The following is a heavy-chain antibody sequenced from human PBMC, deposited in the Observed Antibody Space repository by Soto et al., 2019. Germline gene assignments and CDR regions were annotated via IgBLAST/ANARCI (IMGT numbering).Heavy chain of an antibody. J-gene: IGHJ5*02. CDR2: IYHSGST. CDR3: ARVPDR. V-gene: IGHV4-30-2*01. CDR1: GVSISSGGYS. Sequence: HLQLQESGSGLVKPSQTLSLTCAVSGVSISSGGYSWRWIRQPPGKGLEWLGYIYHSGSTYYNPSLKSRVTISVDRSTNQFSLKLSSVTAADTAVYYCARVPDRWGQGTLVTVSS. D-gene: IGHD2-2*01.